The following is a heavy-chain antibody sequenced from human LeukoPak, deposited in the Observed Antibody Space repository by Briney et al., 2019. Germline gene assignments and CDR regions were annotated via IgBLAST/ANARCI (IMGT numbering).Heavy chain of an antibody. J-gene: IGHJ4*02. Sequence: GGSLRLSCAASGFTFSSYWMSWVRQAPGKGLEWVANIKRDGSEIHYVDSVKGRFTISRDNAKNSLYLQMNSLRAEDTAVYYCARNFVDYGDYYFDSWGQGTLVTVSS. CDR1: GFTFSSYW. CDR2: IKRDGSEI. CDR3: ARNFVDYGDYYFDS. V-gene: IGHV3-7*01. D-gene: IGHD4-17*01.